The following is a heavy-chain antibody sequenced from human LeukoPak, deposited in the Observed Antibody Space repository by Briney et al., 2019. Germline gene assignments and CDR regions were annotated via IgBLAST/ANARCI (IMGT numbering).Heavy chain of an antibody. V-gene: IGHV3-48*03. J-gene: IGHJ4*02. D-gene: IGHD3-3*01. CDR2: ISSSGSTI. CDR3: ARGGPYYDFWSGYAKAHFDY. CDR1: GFTFSSYE. Sequence: QPGGSLRRSCAASGFTFSSYEMNRVRQAPGKGLEWVSYISSSGSTIYYADSVKGRFTISRDNAKNSLYLQMNSLRAEDTAVYYCARGGPYYDFWSGYAKAHFDYWGQGALVTVSS.